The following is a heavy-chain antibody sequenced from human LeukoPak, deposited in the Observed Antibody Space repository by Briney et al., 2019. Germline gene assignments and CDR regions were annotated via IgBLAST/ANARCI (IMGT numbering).Heavy chain of an antibody. CDR2: IYYSGST. J-gene: IGHJ4*02. V-gene: IGHV4-39*01. CDR3: ARQIYCSGGSCYPGYFDY. D-gene: IGHD2-15*01. Sequence: SETLSLTCTVSGGSISSNSYYWGWIRQPPGKGLEWIGSIYYSGSTYYNPSLKSRVTISVDTSKNQFSLKLSSVTAADTAVYYCARQIYCSGGSCYPGYFDYWGQETLVTVSS. CDR1: GGSISSNSYY.